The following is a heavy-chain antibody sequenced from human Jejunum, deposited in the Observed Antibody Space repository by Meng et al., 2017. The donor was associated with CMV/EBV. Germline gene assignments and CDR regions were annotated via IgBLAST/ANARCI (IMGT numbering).Heavy chain of an antibody. D-gene: IGHD6-13*01. CDR3: ARARSTTWYQDY. Sequence: SGSSLSSGYYWGWIRQAPGRGLEWIGNVYHSGATYYNPSLKSRVTMSVDTSKNQFSLKLDSVTAADTAVYFCARARSTTWYQDYWGQGTQVTVSS. J-gene: IGHJ4*02. CDR2: VYHSGAT. V-gene: IGHV4-38-2*02. CDR1: GSSLSSGYY.